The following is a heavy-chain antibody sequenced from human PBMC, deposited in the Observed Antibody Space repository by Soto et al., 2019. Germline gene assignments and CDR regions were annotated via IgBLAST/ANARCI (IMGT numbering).Heavy chain of an antibody. J-gene: IGHJ6*02. D-gene: IGHD2-8*01. Sequence: ASVKVSCKASGYTFTRYGISWVRQAPGQGLEWMGWISGYNGDTKYAQKFQGRVTMTVDTSTTTAYMELRSLTSDDRAVYYCAKNGRSPYYQDGKDFSARGTTVTVSS. CDR3: AKNGRSPYYQDGKDF. V-gene: IGHV1-18*01. CDR2: ISGYNGDT. CDR1: GYTFTRYG.